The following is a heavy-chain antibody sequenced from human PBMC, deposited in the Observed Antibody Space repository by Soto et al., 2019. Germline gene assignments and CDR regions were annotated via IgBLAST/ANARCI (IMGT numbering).Heavy chain of an antibody. Sequence: ASVKISCKASGYTFTSYGISWVRQAPGQGLEWMGWISAYNGNTNYAQKLQGRVTMTTDTSTSTAYMELRSLRSDDTAVYYCAGNYDFWSGYYPKQYYYYYYGMEVWGKGTKVTVSS. CDR3: AGNYDFWSGYYPKQYYYYYYGMEV. CDR1: GYTFTSYG. CDR2: ISAYNGNT. D-gene: IGHD3-3*01. V-gene: IGHV1-18*01. J-gene: IGHJ6*04.